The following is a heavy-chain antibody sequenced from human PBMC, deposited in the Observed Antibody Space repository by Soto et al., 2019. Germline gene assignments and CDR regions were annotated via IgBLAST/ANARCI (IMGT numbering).Heavy chain of an antibody. CDR3: ASGTLYGSGSYPVDY. J-gene: IGHJ4*02. D-gene: IGHD3-10*01. CDR1: GGPFSNDI. CDR2: IIPIFGTL. V-gene: IGHV1-69*08. Sequence: QVQLVQSGAEVKKPGSSVKVSCKASGGPFSNDIISWVRQAPGQGLDWMGTIIPIFGTLNYAQKFQGRVTITADKSTSTAYMELCSLRSEDTAVYYCASGTLYGSGSYPVDYWGQGTLVTVSS.